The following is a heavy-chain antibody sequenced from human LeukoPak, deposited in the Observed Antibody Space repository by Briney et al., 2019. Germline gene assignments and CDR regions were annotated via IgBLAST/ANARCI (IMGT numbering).Heavy chain of an antibody. CDR3: AKAGVDYYGSGSYKSY. Sequence: PGGSLRLSCAASGFTFSSYAMSWVRQAPGKGLEWVSAISGSGGSTYYADSVKGRFTISRDNSKNTLYLQMNSLRAEDTAVYYCAKAGVDYYGSGSYKSYWGPGTMVTVSS. CDR1: GFTFSSYA. J-gene: IGHJ3*01. CDR2: ISGSGGST. D-gene: IGHD3-10*01. V-gene: IGHV3-23*01.